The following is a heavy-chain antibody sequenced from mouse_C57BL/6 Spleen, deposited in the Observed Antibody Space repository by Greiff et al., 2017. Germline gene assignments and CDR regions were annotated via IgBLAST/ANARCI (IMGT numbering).Heavy chain of an antibody. CDR2: ISGGGGNT. V-gene: IGHV5-9*01. J-gene: IGHJ1*03. CDR1: GFTFSSYT. D-gene: IGHD3-1*01. Sequence: EVKLLESGGGLMKPGGSLKLSCAASGFTFSSYTMSWVRQTPEKRLEWVATISGGGGNTYYPDSVKGRFTISRDNAKNTLYLQMSSLRSEDTALYYCASRGRYWYFDGWGTGTTVTVSS. CDR3: ASRGRYWYFDG.